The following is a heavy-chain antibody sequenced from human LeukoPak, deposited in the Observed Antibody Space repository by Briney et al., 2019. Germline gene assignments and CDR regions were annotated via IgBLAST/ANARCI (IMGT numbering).Heavy chain of an antibody. Sequence: GGSLRLSCAASGFTFSSYAMHWVRQAPGKGLEWVAVISYDGSNKYYADSVKGRFTISRDNSKNTLYLQMNSLRAEDTAVYYCARDQSHDILTGYSNDAFDIWGQGTMVTVSS. CDR1: GFTFSSYA. J-gene: IGHJ3*02. D-gene: IGHD3-9*01. CDR3: ARDQSHDILTGYSNDAFDI. V-gene: IGHV3-30-3*01. CDR2: ISYDGSNK.